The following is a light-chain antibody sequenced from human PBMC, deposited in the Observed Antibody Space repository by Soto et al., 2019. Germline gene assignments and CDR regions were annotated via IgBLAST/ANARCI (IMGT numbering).Light chain of an antibody. V-gene: IGKV3-20*01. CDR2: ASS. CDR3: QQCGSSLPWT. J-gene: IGKJ1*01. CDR1: QIISSAY. Sequence: EIVLTQSPGTLSLSPGDRATLSCRASQIISSAYLAWYQQRPGQAPRLLIYASSSRATGIPDRFSGSGSGTDFTLTISRLEPVDFAVYYCQQCGSSLPWTFGQGTKVEMK.